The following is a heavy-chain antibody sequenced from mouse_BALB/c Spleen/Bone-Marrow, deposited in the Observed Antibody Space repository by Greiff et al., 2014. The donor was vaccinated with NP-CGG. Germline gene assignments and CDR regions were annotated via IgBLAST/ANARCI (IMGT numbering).Heavy chain of an antibody. J-gene: IGHJ4*01. D-gene: IGHD2-10*02. Sequence: EVQGVESGGGLVKPGGSLKLSCAASGFTFSDYYMYWVRQTPEKRLEWVATISDGGGYTYYPDSVWGRFTISRDNAKNNLYLQMSSLKSEDTAMYYCARSGERYGAMDYWGQGTSVNAFS. CDR1: GFTFSDYY. V-gene: IGHV5-4*02. CDR3: ARSGERYGAMDY. CDR2: ISDGGGYT.